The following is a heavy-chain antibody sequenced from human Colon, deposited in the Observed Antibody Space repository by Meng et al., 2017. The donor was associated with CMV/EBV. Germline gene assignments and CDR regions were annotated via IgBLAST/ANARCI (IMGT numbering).Heavy chain of an antibody. J-gene: IGHJ4*02. Sequence: CTFSGFSLPTSGVGVGWIRQPPGKALEWLALLYWNGDKRYSPSLKSRLTIIKDTSKNQVVLIMTNMDPMDTGTYYCAHRRLGALEYWGQGTLVTVSS. CDR3: AHRRLGALEY. CDR2: LYWNGDK. V-gene: IGHV2-5*01. CDR1: GFSLPTSGVG. D-gene: IGHD4-17*01.